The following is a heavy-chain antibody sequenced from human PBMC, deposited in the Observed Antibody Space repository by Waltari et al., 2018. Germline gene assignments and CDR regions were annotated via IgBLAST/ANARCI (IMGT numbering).Heavy chain of an antibody. J-gene: IGHJ4*02. D-gene: IGHD3-16*01. V-gene: IGHV3-7*01. Sequence: EVQPVESGGGLVEPGGSLSLSCAASRXTASSYWRSWVRQAPGQGLEWVANIKQDGSEKXXXDSVKGRFTISRDNAKXSXYLQMNSLRAEDTAVYYCARDTGGYGYWGQGTXXTVSS. CDR3: ARDTGGYGY. CDR1: RXTASSYW. CDR2: IKQDGSEK.